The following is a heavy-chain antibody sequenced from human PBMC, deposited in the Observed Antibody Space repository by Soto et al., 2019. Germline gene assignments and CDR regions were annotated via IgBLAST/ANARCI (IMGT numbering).Heavy chain of an antibody. V-gene: IGHV4-59*08. CDR3: ARRYGDCFDF. D-gene: IGHD4-17*01. Sequence: SETLSLTCTVSGGSISSYYWSWIRQPPGRGLEWIGYIYYSGSTNYNPSLKSRVTISVDTSKNQFSLKLSSVTAADTAVYYCARRYGDCFDFWGQGTLVTVSS. CDR1: GGSISSYY. J-gene: IGHJ4*02. CDR2: IYYSGST.